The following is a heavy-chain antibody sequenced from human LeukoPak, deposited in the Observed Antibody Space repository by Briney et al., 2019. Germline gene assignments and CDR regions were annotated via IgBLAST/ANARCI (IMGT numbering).Heavy chain of an antibody. Sequence: GASVKLSCKASGYTFTDYYMHWVRQAPGQGLEWMGWINPNSGGTNYAQKVQGRVTMTRDTAISTAYMEMSRLRADDTAVYYCAREVDTAMVKYAFDIWGQGTMVTVSS. CDR2: INPNSGGT. CDR1: GYTFTDYY. J-gene: IGHJ3*02. D-gene: IGHD5-18*01. CDR3: AREVDTAMVKYAFDI. V-gene: IGHV1-2*02.